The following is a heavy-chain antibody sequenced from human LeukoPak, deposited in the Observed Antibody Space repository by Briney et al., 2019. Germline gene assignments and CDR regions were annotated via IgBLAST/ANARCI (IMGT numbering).Heavy chain of an antibody. D-gene: IGHD6-19*01. CDR1: GFTFSSYS. Sequence: PGGSLRLSCAASGFTFSSYSMYWVRQAPGKGLEWVSYISSGSGTIHYADSVKGRFTISRDNAKNSLYLQMNSLRDEDTAVYYCARGIAVAGTSDSWGQGTLVTVSS. V-gene: IGHV3-48*02. J-gene: IGHJ5*02. CDR3: ARGIAVAGTSDS. CDR2: ISSGSGTI.